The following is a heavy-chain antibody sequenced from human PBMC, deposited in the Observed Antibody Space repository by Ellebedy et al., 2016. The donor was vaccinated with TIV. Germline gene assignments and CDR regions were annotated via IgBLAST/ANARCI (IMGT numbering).Heavy chain of an antibody. V-gene: IGHV1-2*02. J-gene: IGHJ6*02. CDR1: GYTLTGYY. D-gene: IGHD3-16*01. Sequence: AASVKVSCKASGYTLTGYYIHWVRQAPGQGLEWMGWINPRNGYSNNAQKFQGRVTMTRDTSISTTYMELRRLRSGDTAVYYCASVAGRSYDAMDVWGQGTTVTVSS. CDR3: ASVAGRSYDAMDV. CDR2: INPRNGYS.